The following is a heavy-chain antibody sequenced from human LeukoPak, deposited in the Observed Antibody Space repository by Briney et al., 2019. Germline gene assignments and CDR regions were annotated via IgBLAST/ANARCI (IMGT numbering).Heavy chain of an antibody. Sequence: ASVKVSCKASGYTFTSYYMHWVRQAPGQGLEWMGIINPSGGSTSYAQKFQGRVTMTRDTSTSTVYMELSSLRSEDTAVYYCAREGTPRYYDSSGYDLRYWGQGTLVTVSS. CDR3: AREGTPRYYDSSGYDLRY. CDR1: GYTFTSYY. CDR2: INPSGGST. J-gene: IGHJ4*02. D-gene: IGHD3-22*01. V-gene: IGHV1-46*01.